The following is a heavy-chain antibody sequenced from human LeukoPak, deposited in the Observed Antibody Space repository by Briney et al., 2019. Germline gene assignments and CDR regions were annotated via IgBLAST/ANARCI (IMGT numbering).Heavy chain of an antibody. Sequence: GGSLRLSCAASGFNVDTSYMTWVRQAPGKGLEWVSIIYSGGDTYYTDSVKGRFTVSRDNSKSTLYLQMGSLRAEDMAVYYCVRVGGRYYDKWGQGTLVTVSS. CDR3: VRVGGRYYDK. CDR2: IYSGGDT. CDR1: GFNVDTSY. D-gene: IGHD1-26*01. J-gene: IGHJ4*02. V-gene: IGHV3-53*05.